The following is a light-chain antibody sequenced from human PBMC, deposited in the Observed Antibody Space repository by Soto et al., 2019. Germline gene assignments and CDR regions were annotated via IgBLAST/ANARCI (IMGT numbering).Light chain of an antibody. V-gene: IGKV3-20*01. Sequence: ESVFTQSPGTLSLSPGERATLSCRASQSVSNNYLAWYQQKPGQAPRLLIYGASTRASGVPDRFSGSGSGTDFTLKISRVEAEDVGVYYCMQALQTFTFGQGTRPAIK. CDR1: QSVSNNY. J-gene: IGKJ5*01. CDR2: GAS. CDR3: MQALQTFT.